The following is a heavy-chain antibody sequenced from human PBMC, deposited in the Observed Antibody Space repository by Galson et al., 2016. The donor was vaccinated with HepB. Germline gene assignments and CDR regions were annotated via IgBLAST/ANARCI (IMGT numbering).Heavy chain of an antibody. CDR3: ARGKWEQKASYFDY. Sequence: SETLSLTCTVSGGSINNYYWSWVRQPPGKGLEWIGYIYYSGSTNYNPSLRSRVTISGDMSKKQFSLKLRSVTAADTAVYYCARGKWEQKASYFDYWGRGSLVPGSS. D-gene: IGHD1-26*01. CDR2: IYYSGST. J-gene: IGHJ4*02. CDR1: GGSINNYY. V-gene: IGHV4-59*01.